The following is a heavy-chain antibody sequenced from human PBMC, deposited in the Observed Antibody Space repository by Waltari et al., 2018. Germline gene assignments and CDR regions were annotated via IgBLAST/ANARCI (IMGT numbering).Heavy chain of an antibody. Sequence: EVRLVESGGGLVQPGGSLRLSCVASGLTFSNHWMRWVRQAPGKGLEWVAYIKYDASEKWCVDSVEGRFTVSRDNAKSSVYLQMHSLRAEDTGVYYCARGHYGLDVWGQGTTVTVSS. CDR1: GLTFSNHW. J-gene: IGHJ6*02. CDR2: IKYDASEK. CDR3: ARGHYGLDV. V-gene: IGHV3-7*03.